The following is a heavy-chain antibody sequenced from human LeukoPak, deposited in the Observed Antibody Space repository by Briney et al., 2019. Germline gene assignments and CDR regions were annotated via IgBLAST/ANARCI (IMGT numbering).Heavy chain of an antibody. V-gene: IGHV3-23*01. J-gene: IGHJ4*02. Sequence: PGGSLRLSCTASRFTFSNYAMSWVRQAPGKGLEWVSAISANGGGTYYADSVKGRFTISRDNSKNTLYLQMNSLRAEDTAVYYCAKGSSPFDYWGQGTLVTVSS. D-gene: IGHD6-13*01. CDR2: ISANGGGT. CDR1: RFTFSNYA. CDR3: AKGSSPFDY.